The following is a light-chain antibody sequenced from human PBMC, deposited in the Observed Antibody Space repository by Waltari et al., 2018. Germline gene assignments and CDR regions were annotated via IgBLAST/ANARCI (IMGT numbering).Light chain of an antibody. CDR1: SSDVGYYNY. J-gene: IGLJ2*01. Sequence: QSALTQPRSVSGSPGQSVTIACAGTSSDVGYYNYVSWYQQHPGKAPKLMIYDVTARPSGVPDRFSGSKSGNTASLTISGLQAEDEADYYCCSYAGNYLRVFGGGTKLTVL. CDR3: CSYAGNYLRV. V-gene: IGLV2-11*01. CDR2: DVT.